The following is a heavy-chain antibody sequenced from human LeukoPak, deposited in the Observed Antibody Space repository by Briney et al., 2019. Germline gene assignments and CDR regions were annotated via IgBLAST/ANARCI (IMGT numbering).Heavy chain of an antibody. J-gene: IGHJ4*02. V-gene: IGHV3-23*01. D-gene: IGHD5-24*01. CDR3: AKRTMSAFDS. Sequence: PGGSLRLSYAASGFTFRTSAMNWVRQAPGKGLEWLCGISGSGNGTYYADSVKGRFTISRDNSQNMVYLLMNSLTVEDAATYYCAKRTMSAFDSWGQGTLLIVSS. CDR2: ISGSGNGT. CDR1: GFTFRTSA.